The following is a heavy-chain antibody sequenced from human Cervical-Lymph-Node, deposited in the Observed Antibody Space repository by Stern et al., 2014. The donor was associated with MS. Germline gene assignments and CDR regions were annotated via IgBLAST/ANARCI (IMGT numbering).Heavy chain of an antibody. CDR2: ITASSSYI. Sequence: EVQLVESGGGLVKPGGSLRLYCAVSGFTFSGYTMNWVRQPPGKGLEWISSITASSSYIFYADSLEGRFTISRDNAKNSLYLQMNSLRAEDTAVYYCAREGGATPYLDSWGQGTLVTVSS. CDR1: GFTFSGYT. J-gene: IGHJ4*02. D-gene: IGHD1-26*01. CDR3: AREGGATPYLDS. V-gene: IGHV3-21*02.